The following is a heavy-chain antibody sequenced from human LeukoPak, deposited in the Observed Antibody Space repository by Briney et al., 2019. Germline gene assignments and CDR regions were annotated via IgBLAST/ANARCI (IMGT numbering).Heavy chain of an antibody. D-gene: IGHD4-11*01. CDR1: GFTFSSYG. Sequence: GGSLRLSCAASGFTFSSYGMHWVRQAPGKGLEWVAVISYDGSNKYYADSVKGRFTISRDNSKNTLYLQMNSLRAEDTAVYYCAKDYSNPYGPLDYWGQGTLVTVSS. CDR2: ISYDGSNK. J-gene: IGHJ4*02. V-gene: IGHV3-30*18. CDR3: AKDYSNPYGPLDY.